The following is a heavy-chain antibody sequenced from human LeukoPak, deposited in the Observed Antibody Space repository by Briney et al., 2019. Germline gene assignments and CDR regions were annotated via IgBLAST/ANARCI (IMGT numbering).Heavy chain of an antibody. D-gene: IGHD6-13*01. J-gene: IGHJ4*02. V-gene: IGHV3-11*04. CDR3: ARDHSSSWNYFDY. CDR2: ISSSATTI. Sequence: GGSLRLSCAASGFTFSDYYMNWIRQAPGKGLEWDSYISSSATTIYYADSVKGRFTISRDNAKKSLYLQMNSLRAEDTAVYYCARDHSSSWNYFDYWGQGTLVTVSS. CDR1: GFTFSDYY.